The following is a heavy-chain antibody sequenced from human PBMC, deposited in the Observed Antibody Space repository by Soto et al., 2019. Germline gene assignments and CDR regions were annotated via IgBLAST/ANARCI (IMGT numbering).Heavy chain of an antibody. V-gene: IGHV4-34*01. CDR1: GGSFSGYY. J-gene: IGHJ4*02. CDR3: ATQLSPHIAVAGMGYFDS. D-gene: IGHD6-19*01. CDR2: INHSGST. Sequence: PSETLSLTCAVYGGSFSGYYWSWIRQPPGKGLEWIGEINHSGSTNYNPSLKSRVTISVDTSKNQFSLKLSSVTAADTAVYYGATQLSPHIAVAGMGYFDSWREGTLVTVSA.